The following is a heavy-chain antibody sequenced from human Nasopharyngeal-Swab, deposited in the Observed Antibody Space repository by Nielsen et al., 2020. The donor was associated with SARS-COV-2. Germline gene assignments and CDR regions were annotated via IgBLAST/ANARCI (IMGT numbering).Heavy chain of an antibody. V-gene: IGHV3-7*03. CDR1: GFTFSSYW. CDR2: IKQSGGGQ. CDR3: AKAMVVPATLTEDYFDY. J-gene: IGHJ4*02. D-gene: IGHD2-21*02. Sequence: GESLKISCAASGFTFSSYWMSWVRQAPGKGLEWVAHIKQSGGGQYYVNSVKGRFTISRDNAKNSLYLQMNSLRAEDTALYYCAKAMVVPATLTEDYFDYWGQGTLVAVSS.